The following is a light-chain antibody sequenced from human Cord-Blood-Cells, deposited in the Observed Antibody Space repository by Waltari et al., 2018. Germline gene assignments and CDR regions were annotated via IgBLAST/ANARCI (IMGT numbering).Light chain of an antibody. CDR2: EGS. CDR1: SSDVGSYNL. Sequence: QSALTQPASVSGSPGQSITISCTGTSSDVGSYNLVSWYQQHPGKAPKLMIYEGSKRPSGVSNLFSGSESGNTASLTISGLQAEDEADYYCCSYAGSSTYVFGTGTKVTVL. CDR3: CSYAGSSTYV. J-gene: IGLJ1*01. V-gene: IGLV2-23*01.